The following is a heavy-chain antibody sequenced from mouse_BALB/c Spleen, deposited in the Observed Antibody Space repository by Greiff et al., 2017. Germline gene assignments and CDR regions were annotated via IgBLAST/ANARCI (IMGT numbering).Heavy chain of an antibody. CDR2: IYPGDGDT. CDR3: ARRRYDDYAMDY. Sequence: QVQLQQSGAELARPGASVKLSCTASGYNFTSYWMQWVKQRPGQGLEWIGAIYPGDGDTRYTQKFKGKATLTADKSSSTAYMQLSSLASEDSAVYYCARRRYDDYAMDYWGQGTSVTVSS. CDR1: GYNFTSYW. V-gene: IGHV1-87*01. D-gene: IGHD2-14*01. J-gene: IGHJ4*01.